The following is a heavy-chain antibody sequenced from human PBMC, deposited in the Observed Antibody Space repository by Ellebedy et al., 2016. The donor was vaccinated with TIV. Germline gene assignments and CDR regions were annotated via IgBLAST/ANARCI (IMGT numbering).Heavy chain of an antibody. CDR3: ARGPVGVGPDFDV. J-gene: IGHJ3*01. CDR2: ISSGGSVI. V-gene: IGHV3-11*01. D-gene: IGHD1-26*01. CDR1: GFTFSDYY. Sequence: PGESLKISCTASGFTFSDYYMSWVRQAPGKGLEWVSYISSGGSVIYYADSVKGRFTISRDNSKDTLYLQMNSLRAEDTAIYYCARGPVGVGPDFDVWGQGTMFTVSS.